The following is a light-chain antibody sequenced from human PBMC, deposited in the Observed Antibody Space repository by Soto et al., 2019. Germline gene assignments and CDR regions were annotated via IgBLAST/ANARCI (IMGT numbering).Light chain of an antibody. CDR3: QQYNNWWT. J-gene: IGKJ1*01. V-gene: IGKV3-15*01. CDR2: GAS. Sequence: IVMTQSPATLSVCPGERATLSCRASQSVSSNLAWYQQKPGQAPRLLIYGASTRATGIPARFSGSGSGTEFTLPISSLQSEDFAVYYCQQYNNWWTLGQGPNVDI. CDR1: QSVSSN.